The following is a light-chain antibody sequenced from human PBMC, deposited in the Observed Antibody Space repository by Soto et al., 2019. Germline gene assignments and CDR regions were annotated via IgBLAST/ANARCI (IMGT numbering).Light chain of an antibody. Sequence: QSALTQPPSAPGSPGQSVTISCTGTSSDVGAYKYVSWYQQYPGKATKLMIYEVSKRPSGVPDRFSGSKSGNTASLTVSGLQAEDEADYYCTSYVGSNIWVFGGGTKLTVL. J-gene: IGLJ3*02. CDR1: SSDVGAYKY. V-gene: IGLV2-8*01. CDR3: TSYVGSNIWV. CDR2: EVS.